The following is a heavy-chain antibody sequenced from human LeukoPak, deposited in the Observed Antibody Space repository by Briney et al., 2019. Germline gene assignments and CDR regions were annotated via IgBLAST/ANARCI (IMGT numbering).Heavy chain of an antibody. CDR1: GFTFSSYA. CDR3: ARQSTYYDFWSGPDAFDI. CDR2: ISYDGSNK. Sequence: PGGSLRLSCAASGFTFSSYAMHWVRQAPGKGLEWVAVISYDGSNKYYADSVKGRFTISRDNSKNTLYLQMNSLRAEDTAVYYCARQSTYYDFWSGPDAFDIWGQGTMVTVSS. J-gene: IGHJ3*02. D-gene: IGHD3-3*01. V-gene: IGHV3-30-3*01.